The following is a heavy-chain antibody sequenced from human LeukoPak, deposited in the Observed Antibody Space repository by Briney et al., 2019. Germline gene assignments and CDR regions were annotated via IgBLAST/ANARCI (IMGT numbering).Heavy chain of an antibody. CDR3: ARVTGYVMEDYFDY. V-gene: IGHV4-59*01. CDR1: GFTFSSFG. CDR2: IYYSGST. J-gene: IGHJ4*02. Sequence: GSLRLSCAASGFTFSSFGMNWVRQAPGKGLEWIGYIYYSGSTNYNPSLKSRVTISVDTSKNQFSLRLSSVTAADTAVYYCARVTGYVMEDYFDYWGQGTLVTVSS. D-gene: IGHD6-13*01.